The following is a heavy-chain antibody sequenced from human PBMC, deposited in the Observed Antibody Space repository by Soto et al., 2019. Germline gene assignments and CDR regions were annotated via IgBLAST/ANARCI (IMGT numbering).Heavy chain of an antibody. Sequence: QVQLVESGGGVVQPGTSLRLSCVGSGFTFRSYVIHWVRQAPGKGLEWVALTSYDGSNNFYGDSVKGRFTISRHNSRNTVELQMDSLRFEETALCYCARWGTTGGLDVWGQGTLVSVSS. CDR1: GFTFRSYV. CDR2: TSYDGSNN. V-gene: IGHV3-33*05. CDR3: ARWGTTGGLDV. D-gene: IGHD3-16*01. J-gene: IGHJ4*02.